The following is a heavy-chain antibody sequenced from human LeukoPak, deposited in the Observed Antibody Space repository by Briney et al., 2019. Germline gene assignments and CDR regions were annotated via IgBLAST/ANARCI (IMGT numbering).Heavy chain of an antibody. Sequence: GGSLRLSCVASGFSISNSGMHWVRQAPGKGLEWVAITSYDGSSQFYADSVKSQFTISRNNSKTTLYLQMNSLGPEDTAVYYCARAPSSIPPDTNYWAANWFDPWGQGTLVTVSS. CDR3: ARAPSSIPPDTNYWAANWFDP. D-gene: IGHD6-6*01. CDR1: GFSISNSG. V-gene: IGHV3-30-3*01. CDR2: TSYDGSSQ. J-gene: IGHJ5*02.